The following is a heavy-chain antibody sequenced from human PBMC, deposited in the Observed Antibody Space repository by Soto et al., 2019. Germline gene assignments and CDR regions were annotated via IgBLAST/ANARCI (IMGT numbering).Heavy chain of an antibody. J-gene: IGHJ4*01. Sequence: GGSLRLSCSASGFTFSSYTMHRVRQAPGKGLEYVSGVRGNGDPPFYADSVKGRFTISRDNSKNTLYLQMSGLSADDTAVYYCVKSRGGNNFDFFDWGHGALVPCSS. CDR2: VRGNGDPP. D-gene: IGHD5-12*01. CDR1: GFTFSSYT. V-gene: IGHV3-64D*06. CDR3: VKSRGGNNFDFFD.